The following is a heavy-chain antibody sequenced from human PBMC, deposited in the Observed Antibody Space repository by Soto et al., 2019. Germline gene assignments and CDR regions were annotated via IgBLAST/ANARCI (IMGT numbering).Heavy chain of an antibody. V-gene: IGHV3-33*01. CDR3: ARDGSYSWSPGY. Sequence: GGSLRLSCAASGFTFSGYGMHWVRQAPGKGLEWVAVIWYDGSNKYYADSVKGRFTISRDNPKNTLYLQMNSLRAEDTAVYYCARDGSYSWSPGYWGQGTPVTVSS. D-gene: IGHD3-10*01. J-gene: IGHJ4*02. CDR2: IWYDGSNK. CDR1: GFTFSGYG.